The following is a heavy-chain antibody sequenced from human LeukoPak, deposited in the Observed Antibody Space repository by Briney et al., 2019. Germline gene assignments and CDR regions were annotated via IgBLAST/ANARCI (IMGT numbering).Heavy chain of an antibody. D-gene: IGHD3-22*01. CDR2: ISSSSSTI. J-gene: IGHJ5*02. V-gene: IGHV3-48*01. Sequence: GSLRLSCAASGFTFSSYSMNWVRQAPGKGLEWVSYISSSSSTIYYADSVKGRFTISRDNAKNSLYLQMNSLRAGDTAVYYCARDSSGYHDNWFDPWGQGTLVTVSS. CDR1: GFTFSSYS. CDR3: ARDSSGYHDNWFDP.